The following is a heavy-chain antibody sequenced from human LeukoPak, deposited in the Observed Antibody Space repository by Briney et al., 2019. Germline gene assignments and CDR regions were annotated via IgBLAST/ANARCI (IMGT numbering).Heavy chain of an antibody. CDR1: GGTFSSYA. D-gene: IGHD6-19*01. J-gene: IGHJ6*03. V-gene: IGHV1-69*05. CDR2: IIPIFGTA. CDR3: ARVSRYSSGWSNYYYYYYYMDV. Sequence: SVKVSCKASGGTFSSYAISWVRQAPGQGLEWMGGIIPIFGTANYAQKFQGRVTITTDESTSTAYMELSSLRSEDTAVYYCARVSRYSSGWSNYYYYYYYMDVWGKGTTVTVSS.